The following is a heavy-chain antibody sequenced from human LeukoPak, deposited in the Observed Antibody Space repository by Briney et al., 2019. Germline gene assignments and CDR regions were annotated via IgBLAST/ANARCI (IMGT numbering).Heavy chain of an antibody. Sequence: GGSLRLSCAASGFSFNSYAMSWVRQAPGKGLEWVSAINNDGDSTYSADSVKGRFAVSRDNSKNTLYLQMNSLRAEDAAVYYCAQQVGYCSSGNCYFTYWGQGTLVTVSS. V-gene: IGHV3-23*01. J-gene: IGHJ1*01. D-gene: IGHD2-15*01. CDR3: AQQVGYCSSGNCYFTY. CDR1: GFSFNSYA. CDR2: INNDGDST.